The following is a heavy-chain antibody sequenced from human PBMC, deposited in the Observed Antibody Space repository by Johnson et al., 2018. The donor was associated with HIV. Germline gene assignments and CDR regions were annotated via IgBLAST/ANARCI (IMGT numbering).Heavy chain of an antibody. Sequence: VQLVESGGGVVQPGRSLRLSCAASGFTFSSYGMHWVRQAPGKGLEWVANIKQDGSEKYYVDSVKGRFTISRDNAKNSLYLQMHSLRAEDTAVYYCAKGGKYSSHRDDGFDVWGQGTMVTVSS. CDR3: AKGGKYSSHRDDGFDV. V-gene: IGHV3-7*01. CDR1: GFTFSSYG. J-gene: IGHJ3*01. D-gene: IGHD6-6*01. CDR2: IKQDGSEK.